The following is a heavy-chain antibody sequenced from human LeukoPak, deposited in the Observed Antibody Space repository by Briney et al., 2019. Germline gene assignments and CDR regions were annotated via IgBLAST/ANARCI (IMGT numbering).Heavy chain of an antibody. CDR1: GGSISNYY. J-gene: IGHJ4*02. V-gene: IGHV4-59*08. Sequence: SETLSLTCTVSGGSISNYYWSWIRQPPGKGLEWIGYIYYSGSTSYNPSLKSRVTISVDTSKNQFSLKLSSVTAADTAVYYCARRGDTYYYGSGDYFDYWGQGTLVTVSS. CDR3: ARRGDTYYYGSGDYFDY. D-gene: IGHD3-10*01. CDR2: IYYSGST.